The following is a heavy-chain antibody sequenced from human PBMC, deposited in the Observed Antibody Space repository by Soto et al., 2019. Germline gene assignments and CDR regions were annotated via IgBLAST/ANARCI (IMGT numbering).Heavy chain of an antibody. CDR3: ASLLYIVVVPAATLYGMDV. Sequence: EVQLVESGGGLVQPGGSLRLSCAASGFTFSSYAMNWVRQAPGKGLEWVSYISSSGSTIYYADSVKGRFTISRDNAKNSLYLQMNSLRAEDTAVYYGASLLYIVVVPAATLYGMDVWGQGTKVTVSS. V-gene: IGHV3-48*03. CDR1: GFTFSSYA. D-gene: IGHD2-2*01. J-gene: IGHJ6*02. CDR2: ISSSGSTI.